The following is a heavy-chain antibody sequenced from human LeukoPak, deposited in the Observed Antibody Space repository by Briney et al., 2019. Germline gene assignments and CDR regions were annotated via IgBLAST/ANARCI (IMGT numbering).Heavy chain of an antibody. D-gene: IGHD2-15*01. Sequence: GGSLRLSCAASGFIFSAYWMSWVRQAPGKGLEWVANIKQDGSEIYYVDSLRGRFTISRDNAKNSLYLQMNSLRAEDTAVYYCARLGYCSGGSCFHYYYMDVWGKGTTVTVSS. CDR2: IKQDGSEI. CDR1: GFIFSAYW. CDR3: ARLGYCSGGSCFHYYYMDV. V-gene: IGHV3-7*01. J-gene: IGHJ6*03.